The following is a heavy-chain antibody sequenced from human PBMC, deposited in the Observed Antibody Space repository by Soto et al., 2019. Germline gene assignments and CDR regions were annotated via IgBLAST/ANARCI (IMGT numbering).Heavy chain of an antibody. J-gene: IGHJ5*02. D-gene: IGHD3-3*01. CDR3: ARDTGLRFFNWFDP. V-gene: IGHV4-31*03. Sequence: PSATLSLTCTFSGGSISSGGYYWSWIRQHPGKGLEWIGYIYYSGSTYYNPSLKSRVTISVDTSKNQFSLKLSSVTAADAAVYYCARDTGLRFFNWFDPWGQGTPVTVSS. CDR1: GGSISSGGYY. CDR2: IYYSGST.